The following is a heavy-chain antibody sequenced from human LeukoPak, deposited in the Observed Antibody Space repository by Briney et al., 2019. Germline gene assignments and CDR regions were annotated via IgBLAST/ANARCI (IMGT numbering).Heavy chain of an antibody. CDR1: GGSISSYY. J-gene: IGHJ3*02. CDR2: IYYSGST. V-gene: IGHV4-59*01. Sequence: SSETLSLTCTVSGGSISSYYWSWIRQPPGKGLEWIGYIYYSGSTNYNPSLKSRVTISVDTSKNQFSLKLSSVTAADTAVYYCARDLGRYDAFDIWGQGTMVTISS. CDR3: ARDLGRYDAFDI.